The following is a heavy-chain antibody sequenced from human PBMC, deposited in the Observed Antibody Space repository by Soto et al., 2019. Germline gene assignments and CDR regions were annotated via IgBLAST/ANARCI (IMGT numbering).Heavy chain of an antibody. CDR1: GGTFSSYA. Sequence: VKVSCKASGGTFSSYAISWVRQAPGQGLEWMGGINPNNGGTNYAQKFQGRVTMTRDTSISTAYMDLSRLKSDDTAVYYCVMQRGGVVYWGQGTLVTVSS. CDR3: VMQRGGVVY. J-gene: IGHJ4*02. D-gene: IGHD6-25*01. CDR2: INPNNGGT. V-gene: IGHV1-2*02.